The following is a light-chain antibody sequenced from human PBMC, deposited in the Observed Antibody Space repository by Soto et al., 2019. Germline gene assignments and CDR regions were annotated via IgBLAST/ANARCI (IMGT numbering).Light chain of an antibody. V-gene: IGKV3-15*01. J-gene: IGKJ4*01. CDR1: QSVSSN. Sequence: SPGEGATLSCRATQSVSSNLAWXQXXPXXXXXLXXXGASTRSTGIPARFSGSGSGTEFNLTISSLQSEDFGVYYCQQYNNWPRATFGGGTKVDIK. CDR2: GAS. CDR3: QQYNNWPRAT.